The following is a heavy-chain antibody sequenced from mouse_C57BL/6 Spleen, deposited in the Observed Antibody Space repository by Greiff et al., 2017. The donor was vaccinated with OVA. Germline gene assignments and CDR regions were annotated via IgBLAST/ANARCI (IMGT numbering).Heavy chain of an antibody. CDR2: ISSGSSTI. J-gene: IGHJ3*01. CDR1: GFTFSDYG. D-gene: IGHD2-1*01. Sequence: EVHLVESGGGLVKPGGSLKLSCAASGFTFSDYGMHWVRQAPEKGLEWVAYISSGSSTIYYADTVKGRFTISRDNAKNTLFLQMTSLRSEDTAMYYCASPYGNYAFAYWGQGTLVTVSA. V-gene: IGHV5-17*01. CDR3: ASPYGNYAFAY.